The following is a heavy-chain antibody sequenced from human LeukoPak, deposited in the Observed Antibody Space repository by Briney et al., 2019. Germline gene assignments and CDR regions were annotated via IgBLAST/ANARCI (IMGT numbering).Heavy chain of an antibody. J-gene: IGHJ4*02. D-gene: IGHD6-13*01. Sequence: PGGSLRLSCAASGFTFSSYGMDWVRQAPGKGLEWVAVIWYDGSNKYYADSVKGRFTISRDNSKNTLYLQMNSLRAEDTAVYYCARESPRRSSWCFDYWGQGTLVTVSS. CDR3: ARESPRRSSWCFDY. CDR1: GFTFSSYG. V-gene: IGHV3-33*01. CDR2: IWYDGSNK.